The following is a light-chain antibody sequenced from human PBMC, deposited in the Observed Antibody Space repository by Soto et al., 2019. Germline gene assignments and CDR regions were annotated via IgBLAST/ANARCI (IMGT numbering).Light chain of an antibody. J-gene: IGKJ5*01. CDR1: HDIRNY. CDR2: DAS. CDR3: QQYAGPPTT. V-gene: IGKV1-33*01. Sequence: DIQMTQSPSSLSASVGDRVTITCQASHDIRNYLNWYQQKPGQAPRLLIHDASRLQTGVPSRFSGSGSGTDFILTISRLEPEDFAVYFCQQYAGPPTTFGQGTRLEIK.